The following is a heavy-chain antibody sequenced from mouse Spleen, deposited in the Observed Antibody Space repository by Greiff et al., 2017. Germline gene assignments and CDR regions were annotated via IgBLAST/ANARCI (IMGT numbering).Heavy chain of an antibody. V-gene: IGHV3-8*02. CDR2: ISYRGST. D-gene: IGHD2-3*01. CDR1: GDSITSGS. J-gene: IGHJ4*01. CDR3: ARYGGYYRYAMDY. Sequence: SGPLLLKPSPTLSLPCSFPGDSITSGSCHWIRQFPGNKLEYMGYISYRGSTYYNPSLKSRISITRDTSKNQYYLQLNSVTTEDTATYYCARYGGYYRYAMDYWGQGTAVTVSS.